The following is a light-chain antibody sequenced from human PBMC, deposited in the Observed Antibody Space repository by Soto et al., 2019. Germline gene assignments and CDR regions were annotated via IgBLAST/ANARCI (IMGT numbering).Light chain of an antibody. CDR2: GAS. V-gene: IGKV3-15*01. J-gene: IGKJ4*01. CDR3: QQYNYWPSLT. CDR1: QSVKTN. Sequence: EIVMTQSPATLSVSPGERATLSCRASQSVKTNLAWYQQKAGQAPRLLIYGASTRATGIPARFSGSGSGTEFTLTISSLQSEDFAVYYCQQYNYWPSLTFGGGTEVEIK.